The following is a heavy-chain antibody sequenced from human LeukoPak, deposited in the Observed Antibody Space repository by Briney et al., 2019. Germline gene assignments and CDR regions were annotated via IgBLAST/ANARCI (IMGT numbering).Heavy chain of an antibody. D-gene: IGHD2-2*01. J-gene: IGHJ4*02. CDR1: GFTFSSYA. CDR2: ISYDGSDK. Sequence: QPGRSLRLSCAASGFTFSSYAMHWVRQAPGKGLEWVAVISYDGSDKYYADSVKGRFTISRDNSKNTLYLQMNSLRAEDTAVYYCMGYCTRSSCSIDYWGQGTLVTVSS. V-gene: IGHV3-30-3*01. CDR3: MGYCTRSSCSIDY.